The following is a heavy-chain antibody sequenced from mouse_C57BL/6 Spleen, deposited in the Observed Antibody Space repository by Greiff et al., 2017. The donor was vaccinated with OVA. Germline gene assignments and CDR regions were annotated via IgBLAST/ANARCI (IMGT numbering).Heavy chain of an antibody. CDR1: GFSLSTFGMG. J-gene: IGHJ4*01. CDR2: TWWDDDK. CDR3: ARIREDEGVDY. Sequence: QVTLQESGPGILQPSQTLSLSCSFSGFSLSTFGMGVGWIRQPSGKGLDWLAHTWWDDDKYYNPSLKSRLTTSKDTSKNPGCLKIAHVDTAETATYYCARIREDEGVDYWGQGTSVTASS. V-gene: IGHV8-8*01.